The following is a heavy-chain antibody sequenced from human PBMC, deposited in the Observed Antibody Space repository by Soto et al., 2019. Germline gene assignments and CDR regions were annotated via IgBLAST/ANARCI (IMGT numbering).Heavy chain of an antibody. CDR1: GYTFSSYD. D-gene: IGHD3-22*01. CDR3: ARPSTRYYADSSDAFDI. V-gene: IGHV1-8*01. CDR2: MNPTSGNT. J-gene: IGHJ3*02. Sequence: ASVKVSCKASGYTFSSYDINWVRQAPGQGLEWMGWMNPTSGNTGSAQKFQGRVSMTRDSSLSTAYLELSSLRPEDTAVYFCARPSTRYYADSSDAFDIWGQGTVVTVSS.